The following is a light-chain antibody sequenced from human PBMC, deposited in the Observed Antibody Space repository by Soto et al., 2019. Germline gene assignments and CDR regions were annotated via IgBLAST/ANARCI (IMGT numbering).Light chain of an antibody. J-gene: IGLJ3*02. CDR3: QSYDSSLSASGV. Sequence: QSVLTQPPSVSGAPGQRVTISCTGSSSNIGAGYDVHWYQQLPGTAPRLLIYSNTNRPSGVPNRFSGSKSGTSASLAITGLQAEDDADYYCQSYDSSLSASGVFGGGTKLTVL. CDR2: SNT. V-gene: IGLV1-40*01. CDR1: SSNIGAGYD.